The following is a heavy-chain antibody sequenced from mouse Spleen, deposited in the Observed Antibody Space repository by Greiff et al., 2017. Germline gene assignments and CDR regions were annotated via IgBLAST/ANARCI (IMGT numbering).Heavy chain of an antibody. CDR2: IDPSDSYT. J-gene: IGHJ1*01. V-gene: IGHV1-69*01. D-gene: IGHD1-1*01. CDR1: GYTFTSYW. CDR3: ATWDYHGSSYPFDV. Sequence: QVQLQQPGAELVMPGASVKLSCKASGYTFTSYWMHWVKQRPGQGLEWIGEIDPSDSYTNYNQKFKGKATLTVDKSSSTAYMQLSSLTSDDSAVYYCATWDYHGSSYPFDVWGAGTTVNVSS.